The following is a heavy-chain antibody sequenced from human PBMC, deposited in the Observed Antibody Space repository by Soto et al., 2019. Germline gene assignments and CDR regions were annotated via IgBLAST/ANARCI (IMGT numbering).Heavy chain of an antibody. CDR3: ARGYYDSSGYYP. CDR2: MYYSGST. CDR1: GGSISSDY. D-gene: IGHD3-22*01. Sequence: PSETLSLTCTVSGGSISSDYWSWIRQPPGKGLEWIGHMYYSGSTNYNPSLKSRVTISIDTSRNHFSLKLTSVTAADTALYYCARGYYDSSGYYPWGQGTLVTVSS. V-gene: IGHV4-59*01. J-gene: IGHJ5*02.